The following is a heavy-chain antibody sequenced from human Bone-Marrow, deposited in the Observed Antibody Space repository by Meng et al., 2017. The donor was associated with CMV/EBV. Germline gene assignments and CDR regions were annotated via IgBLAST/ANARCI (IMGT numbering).Heavy chain of an antibody. Sequence: GSLRLSCNVSGVSITNSHYYWGWIRQPPGKGLEWIGSIYHTGTAKFNPSLKSRATLSVATSNSSFSVRLSSVTAAETAIYSCARHHRGYQILYYFDSWGQGSLVTVSS. J-gene: IGHJ4*02. CDR1: GVSITNSHYY. CDR3: ARHHRGYQILYYFDS. CDR2: IYHTGTA. V-gene: IGHV4-39*01. D-gene: IGHD3-10*01.